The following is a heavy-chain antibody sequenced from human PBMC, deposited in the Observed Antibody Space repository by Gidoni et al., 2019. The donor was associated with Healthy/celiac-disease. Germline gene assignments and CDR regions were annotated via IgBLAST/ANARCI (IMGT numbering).Heavy chain of an antibody. J-gene: IGHJ4*02. V-gene: IGHV3-23*01. Sequence: EVQLLESGGGLVQPGGSLRLSCAASGFTFSSYAMSWVRQAPGKGLEWVSAISGSGGSTYYADSVKGRFTISRDNSKNTLYLQMNSLRAEDTAVYYCAKEDYYDSSGYYVPSYFDYWGQGTLVTVSS. CDR3: AKEDYYDSSGYYVPSYFDY. CDR1: GFTFSSYA. CDR2: ISGSGGST. D-gene: IGHD3-22*01.